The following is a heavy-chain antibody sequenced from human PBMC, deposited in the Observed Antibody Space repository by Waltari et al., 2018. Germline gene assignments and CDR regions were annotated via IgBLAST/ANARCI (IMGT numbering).Heavy chain of an antibody. J-gene: IGHJ4*02. V-gene: IGHV4-39*07. CDR2: IYYRWST. CDR3: ASGYGDYEGHFDY. CDR1: GGSISSSSYY. D-gene: IGHD4-17*01. Sequence: QLQLQESGPGLVKPSETLSLTCTVSGGSISSSSYYWGWIRQPPGKGLEWIGCIYYRWSTYYNPSLTSRVTISVDTAKNQFSLKLSSVTAADTAVYYCASGYGDYEGHFDYWGQGTLVTVSS.